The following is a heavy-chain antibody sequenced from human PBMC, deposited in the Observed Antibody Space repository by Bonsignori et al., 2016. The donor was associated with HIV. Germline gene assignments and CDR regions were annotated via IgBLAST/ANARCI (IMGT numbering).Heavy chain of an antibody. CDR2: IIPILGIA. CDR3: ASSDYYGSGSYSELRDY. V-gene: IGHV1-69*10. J-gene: IGHJ4*02. D-gene: IGHD3-10*01. Sequence: WVRQAPGQGLEWMGGIIPILGIANYAQKFQGRVTITADESTSTAYMELSSLRSEDTAVYYCASSDYYGSGSYSELRDYWGQGTPGHRLL.